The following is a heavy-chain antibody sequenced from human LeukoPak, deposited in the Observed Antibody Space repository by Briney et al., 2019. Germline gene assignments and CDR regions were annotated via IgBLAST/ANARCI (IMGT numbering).Heavy chain of an antibody. CDR1: GGSISSYY. V-gene: IGHV4-59*12. Sequence: SETLSLTCTVSGGSISSYYWSWIRQPPGKGLEWIGYIYHSGSTNYNPSLKSRVTISVDTSKNQFSLKLSSVTAADTAVYYCARDSGGITGNWFDPWGQGTLVTVSS. D-gene: IGHD1-20*01. CDR2: IYHSGST. CDR3: ARDSGGITGNWFDP. J-gene: IGHJ5*02.